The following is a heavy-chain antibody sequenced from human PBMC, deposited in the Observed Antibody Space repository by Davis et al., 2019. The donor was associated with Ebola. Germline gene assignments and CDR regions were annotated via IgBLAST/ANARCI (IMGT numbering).Heavy chain of an antibody. V-gene: IGHV3-9*01. CDR3: ARTGSGSGSYSNFYYHGLDV. J-gene: IGHJ6*02. Sequence: SLKISCAASGFTFDDYAMHWVRQAPGKGLEWVSGISWNSNNIGYADSVKGRFTISRDNAKNSLYLQMNSLRVEDTAVYYCARTGSGSGSYSNFYYHGLDVWGQGTTVTVSS. CDR1: GFTFDDYA. D-gene: IGHD3-10*01. CDR2: ISWNSNNI.